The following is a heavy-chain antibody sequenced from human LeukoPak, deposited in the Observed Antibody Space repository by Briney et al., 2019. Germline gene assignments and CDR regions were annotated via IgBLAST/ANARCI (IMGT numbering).Heavy chain of an antibody. J-gene: IGHJ4*02. D-gene: IGHD2-15*01. CDR1: GFTLSTYE. CDR3: ARSYCSGGSCYYFDY. Sequence: GGSLRLSCAASGFTLSTYEMNWVRQAQGKGLEGVAYIGRYGVTTYYADSVKGRFTISRDNSKNTLYLQMNSLRAEDTAVYYCARSYCSGGSCYYFDYWGQGTLVTVSS. V-gene: IGHV3-48*01. CDR2: IGRYGVTT.